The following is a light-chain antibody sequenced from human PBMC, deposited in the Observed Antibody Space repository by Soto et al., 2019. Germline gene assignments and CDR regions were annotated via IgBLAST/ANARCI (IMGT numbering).Light chain of an antibody. J-gene: IGKJ5*01. CDR3: QQYGNSPIT. Sequence: ETVMTQSPATLSVSPGERATLSCRASQSVSSKLAWYQQKPGQAPRLLISGASSRATGIPDRFSGSGSGTDFTLTVSRLEPEDFALYCCQQYGNSPITFGQGTRLEN. CDR1: QSVSSK. CDR2: GAS. V-gene: IGKV3-20*01.